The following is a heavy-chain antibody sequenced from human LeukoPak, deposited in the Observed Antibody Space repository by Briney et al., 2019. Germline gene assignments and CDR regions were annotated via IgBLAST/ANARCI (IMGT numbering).Heavy chain of an antibody. CDR3: ARGYCSGGSCYAGPFDY. V-gene: IGHV4-59*01. CDR1: GGSISSYY. Sequence: SETLSLTCTVSGGSISSYYWSWIRQPPEKGLEWIGYIYYSGGTNYNPSLKSRVTISVDTSKNQFSLKLSSVTAADTAVYYCARGYCSGGSCYAGPFDYWGQGTLVTVSS. CDR2: IYYSGGT. J-gene: IGHJ4*02. D-gene: IGHD2-15*01.